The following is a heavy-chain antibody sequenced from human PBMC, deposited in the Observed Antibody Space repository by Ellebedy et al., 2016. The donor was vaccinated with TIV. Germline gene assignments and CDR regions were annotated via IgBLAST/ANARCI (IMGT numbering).Heavy chain of an antibody. CDR1: GGTFSSYA. CDR2: IIPIFGTA. Sequence: SVKVSXKASGGTFSSYAISWVRQAPGQGLEWMGGIIPIFGTANYAQKFQGRVTITADESTSTAYMELSSLRSEDTAVYYCARELYCSSTSCQDYYYYMDVWGKGTTVTVSS. CDR3: ARELYCSSTSCQDYYYYMDV. D-gene: IGHD2-2*01. V-gene: IGHV1-69*13. J-gene: IGHJ6*03.